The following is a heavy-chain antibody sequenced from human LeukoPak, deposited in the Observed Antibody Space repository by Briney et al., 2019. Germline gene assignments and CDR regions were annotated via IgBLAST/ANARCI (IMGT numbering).Heavy chain of an antibody. CDR2: ITGSGGGT. CDR1: GFTFSNYA. D-gene: IGHD3-9*01. Sequence: GGSLRLSGAASGFTFSNYAMSWVRQAPGKGLEWVSAITGSGGGTYYADSVKGRFTISRDNSKNTLYLQMNSLRAEDTAVYYCAKWGDYDVLTGYYDPDYWGQGTLVTVSS. J-gene: IGHJ4*02. V-gene: IGHV3-23*01. CDR3: AKWGDYDVLTGYYDPDY.